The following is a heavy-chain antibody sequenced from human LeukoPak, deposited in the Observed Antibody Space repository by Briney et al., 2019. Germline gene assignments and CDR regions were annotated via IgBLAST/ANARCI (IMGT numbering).Heavy chain of an antibody. CDR3: ARRRGSGSYYAPTNWFDP. Sequence: AETLSLTCAVYGGSFSGYYWSWIRQPPGKGLEWIGEINHSGSTNYNPSLKSRVTISVDTSKNQFSLKLSSVTAADTAVYYCARRRGSGSYYAPTNWFDPWGQGTLVTVSS. CDR1: GGSFSGYY. J-gene: IGHJ5*02. CDR2: INHSGST. V-gene: IGHV4-34*01. D-gene: IGHD3-10*01.